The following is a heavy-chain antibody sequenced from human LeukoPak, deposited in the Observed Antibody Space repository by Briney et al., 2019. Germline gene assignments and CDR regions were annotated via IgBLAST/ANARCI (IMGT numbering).Heavy chain of an antibody. V-gene: IGHV3-23*01. D-gene: IGHD6-13*01. J-gene: IGHJ4*02. Sequence: GGSLRLSCAASGFTFSSYAMSWVRQAPGKGLEWVSAISGSGGSTYYADSVKGRFTISRDNSKNTLYLQMNSLRAEDTAVYYCAKDTGIAAAGTENYFDYWGQGTLVTVSS. CDR2: ISGSGGST. CDR1: GFTFSSYA. CDR3: AKDTGIAAAGTENYFDY.